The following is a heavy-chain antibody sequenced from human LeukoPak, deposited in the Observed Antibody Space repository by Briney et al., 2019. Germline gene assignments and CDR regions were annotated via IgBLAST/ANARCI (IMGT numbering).Heavy chain of an antibody. CDR1: GGSISSGSYY. Sequence: PSETLSLTCTVSGGSISSGSYYWSWIRQPAGKGLEWIGRIYTSGSTNYYPSLKSRVTISVDSSKNQFSLKLSSVTAADTAVYYCASAKRLAAYYYFDYWGQGTLVTVSS. V-gene: IGHV4-61*02. CDR3: ASAKRLAAYYYFDY. CDR2: IYTSGST. J-gene: IGHJ4*02. D-gene: IGHD6-6*01.